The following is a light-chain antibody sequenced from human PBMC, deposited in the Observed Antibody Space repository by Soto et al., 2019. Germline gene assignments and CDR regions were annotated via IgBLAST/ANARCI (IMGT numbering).Light chain of an antibody. CDR1: QSASSSY. CDR3: HQYGSSPSYA. Sequence: EIVLTQSPGTLSLSPGERATLSCRASQSASSSYLAWYQQKPGQAPRLLIYGASSRATGIPDRFSGSGSGTDFTLTISRREPEDFAVYSCHQYGSSPSYAFGQGTKLEIK. CDR2: GAS. V-gene: IGKV3-20*01. J-gene: IGKJ2*01.